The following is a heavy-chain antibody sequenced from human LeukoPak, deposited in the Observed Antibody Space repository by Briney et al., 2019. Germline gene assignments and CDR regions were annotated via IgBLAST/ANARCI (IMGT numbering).Heavy chain of an antibody. D-gene: IGHD3-16*02. V-gene: IGHV4-59*01. CDR3: AKYVWGSYPTFEDY. CDR1: GGSISSYY. Sequence: SETLSLTCTVSGGSISSYYWSWIRQPPGKGLEWIGYISYSGSTNYNPSLKSRVTISVDTSKNQFSLKLSSVIPADTAVFYRAKYVWGSYPTFEDYGNQDPLVTVSS. J-gene: IGHJ4*02. CDR2: ISYSGST.